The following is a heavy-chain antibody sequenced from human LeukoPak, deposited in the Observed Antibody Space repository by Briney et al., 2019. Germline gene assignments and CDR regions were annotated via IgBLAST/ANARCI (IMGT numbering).Heavy chain of an antibody. CDR1: GFTVSSNY. Sequence: AGGSLRLSCAASGFTVSSNYMSWVRQAPGKGLEWVSVIYSGDNTYYADSVKGRFTISRDNSKNTLYLQMNSLRAEDTAVYYCARGGRQQLTPFDYWGRGTLVTVSS. V-gene: IGHV3-53*01. J-gene: IGHJ4*02. CDR2: IYSGDNT. D-gene: IGHD6-13*01. CDR3: ARGGRQQLTPFDY.